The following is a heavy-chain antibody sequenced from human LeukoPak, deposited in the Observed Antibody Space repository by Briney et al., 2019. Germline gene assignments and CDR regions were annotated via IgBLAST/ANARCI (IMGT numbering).Heavy chain of an antibody. Sequence: GRSLRLSCAASGFTFGSYGMHWVRQAPGKGLEWVAVISYDGSNKYYADSVKGRFTISRDNSKNTLYLQMNSLRAEDTAVYYCAKDSTVTAFDYWGQGTLVTVSS. CDR2: ISYDGSNK. CDR3: AKDSTVTAFDY. D-gene: IGHD4-17*01. CDR1: GFTFGSYG. V-gene: IGHV3-30*18. J-gene: IGHJ4*02.